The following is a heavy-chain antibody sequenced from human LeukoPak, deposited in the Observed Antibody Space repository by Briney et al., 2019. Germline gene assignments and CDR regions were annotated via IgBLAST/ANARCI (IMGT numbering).Heavy chain of an antibody. CDR1: GYTFTSYG. Sequence: ASVKVSCKASGYTFTSYGISWVRQAPGQGLGWMGWISAYNGNTNYAQKLQGRVTMTTDTSTSTAYMELRSLRSDDTAVYYCARAQRVATHVSGVGYYWGQGTLVTVSS. J-gene: IGHJ4*02. D-gene: IGHD5-12*01. V-gene: IGHV1-18*01. CDR3: ARAQRVATHVSGVGYY. CDR2: ISAYNGNT.